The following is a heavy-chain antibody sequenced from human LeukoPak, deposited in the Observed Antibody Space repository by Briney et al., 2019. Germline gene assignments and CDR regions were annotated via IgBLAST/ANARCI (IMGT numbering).Heavy chain of an antibody. CDR3: ARVHYGIFGVVITGGFDY. J-gene: IGHJ4*02. D-gene: IGHD3-3*01. CDR2: INHSGST. CDR1: GGSFSGYY. V-gene: IGHV4-34*01. Sequence: SETLSHTCAVCGGSFSGYYWSWIRQPPGKGLEWIGEINHSGSTNYNPSLKSRVTISVDTSKNQFSLKLSSVTAADTAVYYCARVHYGIFGVVITGGFDYWGQGTLVTVSS.